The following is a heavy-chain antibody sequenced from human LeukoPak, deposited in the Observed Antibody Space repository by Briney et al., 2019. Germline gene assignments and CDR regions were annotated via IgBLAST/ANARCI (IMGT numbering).Heavy chain of an antibody. V-gene: IGHV3-23*01. Sequence: PGGSLRLSCAASGFTFSRNGMTWVRQAPGKGLEWVSAISGSGGNTYYADSVKGRFTISRDNSKNTLYLQMNSLRAEDTAVHYCAKDRRAGSYDYWGQGTLVTVSS. CDR1: GFTFSRNG. D-gene: IGHD3-10*01. CDR3: AKDRRAGSYDY. CDR2: ISGSGGNT. J-gene: IGHJ4*02.